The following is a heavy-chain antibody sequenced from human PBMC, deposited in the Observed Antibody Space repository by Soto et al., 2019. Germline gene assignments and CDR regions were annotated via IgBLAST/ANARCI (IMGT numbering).Heavy chain of an antibody. J-gene: IGHJ3*02. CDR3: AKDLSYCSGGSCYLPQAPETPDAFDI. Sequence: SGGSLRLSCAASGFTFSSYAMSWVRQAPGKGLEWVSAISGSGGSTYYADSVKGRFTISRDNSKNTLYLQMNSLRAEDTAVYYCAKDLSYCSGGSCYLPQAPETPDAFDIWGQGTMVTVSS. V-gene: IGHV3-23*01. D-gene: IGHD2-15*01. CDR2: ISGSGGST. CDR1: GFTFSSYA.